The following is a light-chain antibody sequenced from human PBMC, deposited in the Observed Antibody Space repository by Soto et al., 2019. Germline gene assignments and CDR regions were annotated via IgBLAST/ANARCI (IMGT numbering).Light chain of an antibody. Sequence: SYELTQPPSVSVSPGQTARITCSGDALPKQYAYWYQQKPGQAPVQVVYKDSERPSGIPERFSGSSSGTTVTLTISGVQAEDEADYYCQSADSSAIYGVFGGGTKVTVL. J-gene: IGLJ2*01. CDR2: KDS. V-gene: IGLV3-25*03. CDR1: ALPKQY. CDR3: QSADSSAIYGV.